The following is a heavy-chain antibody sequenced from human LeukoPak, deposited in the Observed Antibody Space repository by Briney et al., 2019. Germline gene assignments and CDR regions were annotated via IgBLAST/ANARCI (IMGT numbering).Heavy chain of an antibody. Sequence: ASVKVSCKASGGTFSSYAISWVRQAPGQGPEWMGGIIPIFGTANYAQKFQGRVTITADESTSTAYMELSSLRSEDTAVYYCAREIRGYSGYDPDYYYYYMDVWGKGTTVTVSS. CDR1: GGTFSSYA. CDR2: IIPIFGTA. V-gene: IGHV1-69*13. CDR3: AREIRGYSGYDPDYYYYYMDV. D-gene: IGHD5-12*01. J-gene: IGHJ6*03.